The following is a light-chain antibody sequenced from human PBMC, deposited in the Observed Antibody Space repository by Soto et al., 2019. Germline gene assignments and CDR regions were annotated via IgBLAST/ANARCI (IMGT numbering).Light chain of an antibody. J-gene: IGKJ4*01. CDR3: QQYNEWPLT. Sequence: EIVMTQSPATLSVSPGERATLSCRASQSVSNNVAWYQQKPGQAPRLLIYHAATRATGIPARFSGSGSGTEVTLTISSLQSEDFAVYYCQQYNEWPLTFGGGTKVRS. CDR2: HAA. CDR1: QSVSNN. V-gene: IGKV3-15*01.